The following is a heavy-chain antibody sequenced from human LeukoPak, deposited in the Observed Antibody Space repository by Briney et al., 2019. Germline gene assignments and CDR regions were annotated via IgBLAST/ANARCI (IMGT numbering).Heavy chain of an antibody. CDR2: ISSSSSYI. Sequence: AGGSLRLSCAASGFTFSSYEMNWVRQAPGKGLEWVSSISSSSSYIYYADSVKGRFTISRDNAKNPLYLQMNCLRAEDTAVYYCARDLMVRGDTYGMDVWGQGTTVTVSS. V-gene: IGHV3-21*01. D-gene: IGHD3-10*01. CDR3: ARDLMVRGDTYGMDV. CDR1: GFTFSSYE. J-gene: IGHJ6*02.